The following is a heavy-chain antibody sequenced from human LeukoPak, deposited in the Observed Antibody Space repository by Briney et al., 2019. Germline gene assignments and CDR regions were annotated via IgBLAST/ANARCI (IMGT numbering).Heavy chain of an antibody. CDR2: ISYDGSNK. D-gene: IGHD3-10*01. V-gene: IGHV3-30*18. CDR3: AKDPGASGVFEVLLRFGESTGLDY. Sequence: GGSLRLSCAASGFTFSSYGMHWVRQAPGKGLEWVAVISYDGSNKYYADSVKGRFTISRDNSKNTLYLQMNSLRAEDTAVYYCAKDPGASGVFEVLLRFGESTGLDYWGQGTLVTVSS. CDR1: GFTFSSYG. J-gene: IGHJ4*02.